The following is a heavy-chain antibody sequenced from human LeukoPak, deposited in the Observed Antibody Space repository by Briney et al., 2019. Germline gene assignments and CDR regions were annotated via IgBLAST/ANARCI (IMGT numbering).Heavy chain of an antibody. D-gene: IGHD1-26*01. CDR3: ASGSQVGATNAY. CDR1: GFTFSSYS. Sequence: GGSLRLSCAASGFTFSSYSMNWVRQAPGKGLEWVSSISSSGSYIYYADSVKGRFTISRDNAKNSLYLQMNSLRAEDTAVYYCASGSQVGATNAYWGQGTLVTVSS. J-gene: IGHJ4*02. CDR2: ISSSGSYI. V-gene: IGHV3-21*01.